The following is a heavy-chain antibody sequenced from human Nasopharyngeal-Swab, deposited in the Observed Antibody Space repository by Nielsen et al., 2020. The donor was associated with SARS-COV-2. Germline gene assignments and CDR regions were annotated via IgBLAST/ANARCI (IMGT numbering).Heavy chain of an antibody. CDR3: ARDVTTVTTPYFDY. D-gene: IGHD4-17*01. J-gene: IGHJ4*02. CDR2: ISAYNGNT. V-gene: IGHV1-18*01. Sequence: ASVKVSCKASGYTFINYGISWVRQAPGQGLEWMGWISAYNGNTNYAQKLQGRVTMTTDTSTNTAYMELRSLRSDDTAVYYCARDVTTVTTPYFDYWGQGTLVTVSS. CDR1: GYTFINYG.